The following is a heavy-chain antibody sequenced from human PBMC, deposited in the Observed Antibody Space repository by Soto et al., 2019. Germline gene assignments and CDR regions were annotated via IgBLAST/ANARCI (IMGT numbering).Heavy chain of an antibody. CDR2: IIPIFGTA. CDR3: AREVYYDFWSGYHH. V-gene: IGHV1-69*01. D-gene: IGHD3-3*01. CDR1: GGTFSSYA. J-gene: IGHJ5*02. Sequence: QVQLVQSGAEVKKPGSSVKVSCKASGGTFSSYAISWVRQAPGQGLEWMGGIIPIFGTANYAQKFQGRVTITADESTSTAYMELSSLRSEDTALYYCAREVYYDFWSGYHHWGQGTLVTVSS.